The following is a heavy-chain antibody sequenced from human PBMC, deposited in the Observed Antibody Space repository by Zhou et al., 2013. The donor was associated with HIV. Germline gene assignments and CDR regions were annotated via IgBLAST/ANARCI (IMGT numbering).Heavy chain of an antibody. V-gene: IGHV1-69*04. CDR1: GGTFSSYA. D-gene: IGHD2-2*01. CDR3: ARGIWKSNIVVVPAAHFYYYMDV. J-gene: IGHJ6*03. CDR2: IIPILGIA. Sequence: QVQLVQSGAEVKKPGSSVKVSCKASGGTFSSYAISWVRQAPGQGLEWMGRIIPILGIANYAQKFQGRVTITADKSTSTAYMELSSLRSEDTAVYYCARGIWKSNIVVVPAAHFYYYMDVWGKGTTVTVSS.